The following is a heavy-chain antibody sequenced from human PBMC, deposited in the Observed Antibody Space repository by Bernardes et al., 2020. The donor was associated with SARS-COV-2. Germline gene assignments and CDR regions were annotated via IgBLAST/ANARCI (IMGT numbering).Heavy chain of an antibody. Sequence: SETLSLTCAVSGGSISSDNHYWNWIRQSPGKGLEWIANIHHSGITYYNPSLQSRVSISIDTSQNQFSLRLNSVTPADTAVYRCARESSRNYIYFDSWGQGILVTVSS. CDR1: GGSISSDNHY. CDR2: IHHSGIT. D-gene: IGHD6-19*01. CDR3: ARESSRNYIYFDS. J-gene: IGHJ4*02. V-gene: IGHV4-61*01.